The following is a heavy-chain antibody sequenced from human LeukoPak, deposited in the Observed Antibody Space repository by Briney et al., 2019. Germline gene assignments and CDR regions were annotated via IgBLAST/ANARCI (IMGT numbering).Heavy chain of an antibody. V-gene: IGHV1-3*01. Sequence: ASVKVSCKASGYTFTSYAMHWVRQAPGQRLEWMGWINAGNGNTKYSQKFQGRVTITRDTSASTAYMELSSLRSEDTAVYYCARAHGNYHDSSGYYRYWGQGTLVTVSS. CDR2: INAGNGNT. CDR1: GYTFTSYA. CDR3: ARAHGNYHDSSGYYRY. D-gene: IGHD3-22*01. J-gene: IGHJ4*02.